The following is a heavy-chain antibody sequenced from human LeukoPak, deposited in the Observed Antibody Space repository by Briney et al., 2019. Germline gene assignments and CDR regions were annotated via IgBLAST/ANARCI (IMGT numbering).Heavy chain of an antibody. V-gene: IGHV3-7*01. Sequence: GGSLRLSRAASGFTFSSYWMSWVRQAPGKGLEWVANIKQDGSEKYYVDSVKGRFTISRDNAKNSLYLQMNSLRAEDTAVYYCARHLYGDYGALAYWGQGTLVTVSS. CDR2: IKQDGSEK. J-gene: IGHJ4*02. D-gene: IGHD4-17*01. CDR3: ARHLYGDYGALAY. CDR1: GFTFSSYW.